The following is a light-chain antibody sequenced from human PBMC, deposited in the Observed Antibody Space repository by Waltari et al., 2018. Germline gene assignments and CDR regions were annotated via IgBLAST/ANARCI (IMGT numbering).Light chain of an antibody. CDR1: QSISNW. Sequence: DIQMPQSPSTLSASVGDRLPLTFRASQSISNWLAWYQQKPGKAHKLLIYKASTLESGVPSRFSGSGSGTELTLTISSLQPDDFATYYCQQYNSYSLLTFGGGTKVEIK. V-gene: IGKV1-5*03. CDR2: KAS. J-gene: IGKJ4*01. CDR3: QQYNSYSLLT.